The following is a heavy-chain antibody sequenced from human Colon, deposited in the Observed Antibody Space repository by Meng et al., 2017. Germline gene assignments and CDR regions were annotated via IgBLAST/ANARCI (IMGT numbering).Heavy chain of an antibody. Sequence: VPLHAWGPGLEQAYQHRSLTWPVAGGSHRRGGFSRSLIRQHPGQGLEWIGYIYYSGSTYYNPSLRSRVAISIDTSKNQFSLKLTSVTAADTAVYFCARTNYGDYNWFDPWGQGTLVTVSS. CDR1: GGSHRRGGFS. D-gene: IGHD4-17*01. CDR3: ARTNYGDYNWFDP. V-gene: IGHV4-31*02. CDR2: IYYSGST. J-gene: IGHJ5*02.